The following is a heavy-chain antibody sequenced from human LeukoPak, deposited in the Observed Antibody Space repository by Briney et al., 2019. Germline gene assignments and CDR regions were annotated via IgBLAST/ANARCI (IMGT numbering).Heavy chain of an antibody. CDR3: AKGLKDGLGSGSFDY. J-gene: IGHJ4*02. CDR1: GFTFSNYA. CDR2: ISGSGSNT. Sequence: GGSLRLSCGASGFTFSNYAMSWVRQAPGKGLEWVSAISGSGSNTNFADSVKGRCTISRDNSKNTLYLQVNSLRGEDTAVYYCAKGLKDGLGSGSFDYWGQGTLVTVSS. D-gene: IGHD3-10*01. V-gene: IGHV3-23*01.